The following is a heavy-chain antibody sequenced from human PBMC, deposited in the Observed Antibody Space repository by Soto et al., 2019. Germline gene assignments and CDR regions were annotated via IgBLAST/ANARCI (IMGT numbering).Heavy chain of an antibody. Sequence: QVQLVQSGAEVKKPGSSVKVSCKASGGTFSSYAISWVRQAPGQGLEWMGGIIPIFGTANYAQKFQGRVTITADESTSTAYMELSSLRSEDTAVYYCAREYCSGGSCYPYYYYYYGIDVWGQGTTVTVSS. CDR3: AREYCSGGSCYPYYYYYYGIDV. CDR1: GGTFSSYA. CDR2: IIPIFGTA. J-gene: IGHJ6*02. D-gene: IGHD2-15*01. V-gene: IGHV1-69*01.